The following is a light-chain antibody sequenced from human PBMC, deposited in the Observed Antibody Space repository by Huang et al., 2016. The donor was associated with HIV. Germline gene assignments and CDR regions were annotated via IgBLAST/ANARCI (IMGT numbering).Light chain of an antibody. Sequence: IQLTQSPSSLSASVGDRVTITCRASQGISSYLAWYQQKPGRAPKLLIYAASTLRSGVPSRFSGSGSGTDFTLTISSLQPEDFATYYCQQLNSYPRVTFGQGTRLEMK. CDR3: QQLNSYPRVT. CDR1: QGISSY. CDR2: AAS. J-gene: IGKJ5*01. V-gene: IGKV1-9*01.